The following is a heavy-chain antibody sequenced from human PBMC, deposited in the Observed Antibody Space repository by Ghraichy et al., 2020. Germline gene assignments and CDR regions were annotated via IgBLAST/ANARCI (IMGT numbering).Heavy chain of an antibody. V-gene: IGHV3-23*01. CDR3: AKAVGVQAFDY. CDR1: GFTFSSYA. D-gene: IGHD1-26*01. Sequence: GGSLRLSCAASGFTFSSYAMSWVRQPPGKGLEWVSTISGSGGSTFYADSVKGRFTISRDNSKNTLYLQMNSLRAEDTAVYYCAKAVGVQAFDYWGQGALVTVSS. J-gene: IGHJ4*02. CDR2: ISGSGGST.